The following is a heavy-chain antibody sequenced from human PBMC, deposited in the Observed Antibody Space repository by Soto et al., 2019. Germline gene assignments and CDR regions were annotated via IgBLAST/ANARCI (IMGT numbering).Heavy chain of an antibody. CDR1: GFTFSGYA. Sequence: GGSLRLSCAASGFTFSGYAMSWVGPAPGKGLEWVSAMSGSGDRTYYADSVKGRLTISRDNSKNTLYLQMNSLRAEDTAVYYCAKGSARSVYYYMDVWGKGTTVTVSS. D-gene: IGHD6-19*01. J-gene: IGHJ6*03. CDR2: MSGSGDRT. CDR3: AKGSARSVYYYMDV. V-gene: IGHV3-23*01.